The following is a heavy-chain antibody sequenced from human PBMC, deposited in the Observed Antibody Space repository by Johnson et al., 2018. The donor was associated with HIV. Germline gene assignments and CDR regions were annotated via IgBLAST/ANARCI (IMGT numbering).Heavy chain of an antibody. Sequence: VQLVESGGGVVRPGGSLRLSCAASRLTVSSNYMTWVRQAPGQGLEWVSVLTSGGDTWYADSVTGRFIISRDNSKNTLYLQMNSLRAEDTAVYYCARGCRDGYTCDAFDIWGQGTMVTVSS. D-gene: IGHD5-24*01. CDR3: ARGCRDGYTCDAFDI. CDR2: LTSGGDT. V-gene: IGHV3-66*01. CDR1: RLTVSSNY. J-gene: IGHJ3*02.